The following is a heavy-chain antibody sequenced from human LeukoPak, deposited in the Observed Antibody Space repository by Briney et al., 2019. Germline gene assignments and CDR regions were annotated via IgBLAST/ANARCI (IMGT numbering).Heavy chain of an antibody. CDR1: GFSFDIYA. CDR3: AREIVGSGSYPHF. CDR2: IWHDGRHK. Sequence: GTSLRLSCAASGFSFDIYAMHWVRQAPGKGLEWVALIWHDGRHKFYIDSVRGRFTISRDNSKNTADLQMHGLRAEDTTVYYCAREIVGSGSYPHFWGQGTLVTVSS. V-gene: IGHV3-33*01. J-gene: IGHJ4*02. D-gene: IGHD3-10*01.